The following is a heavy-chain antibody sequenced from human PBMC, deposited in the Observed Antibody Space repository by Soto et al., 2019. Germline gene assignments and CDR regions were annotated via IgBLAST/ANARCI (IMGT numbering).Heavy chain of an antibody. V-gene: IGHV1-3*01. CDR2: INAGNGNT. Sequence: ASVKVSCKASGYTFTSYAMHWVRQAPGQRLEWMGWINAGNGNTKYSQKFQGRVTITRDTSASTAYMELSSLRSEDTAVYYCARLLAIFGVVSSEYWGKENMVSVSS. CDR1: GYTFTSYA. J-gene: IGHJ4*02. CDR3: ARLLAIFGVVSSEY. D-gene: IGHD3-3*02.